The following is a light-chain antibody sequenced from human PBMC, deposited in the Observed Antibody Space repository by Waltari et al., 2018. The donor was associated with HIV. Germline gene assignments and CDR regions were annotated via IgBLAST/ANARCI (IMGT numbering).Light chain of an antibody. Sequence: QSALTQPPSASGSPGLSVTISCPGTRRHVGGYNSVSWYQHHPGKAPKFRISEVNKPPSGVPDRFSGSTSGNTASLTVSVLQAEDEADYYCSSYAGSNNLVFGGGTKLTVL. CDR1: RRHVGGYNS. V-gene: IGLV2-8*01. J-gene: IGLJ2*01. CDR2: EVN. CDR3: SSYAGSNNLV.